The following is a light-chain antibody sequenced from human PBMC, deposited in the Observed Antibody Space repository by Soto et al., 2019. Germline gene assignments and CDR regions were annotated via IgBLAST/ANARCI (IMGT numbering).Light chain of an antibody. CDR3: QQYFRFRA. CDR2: KAS. CDR1: QNIDTW. V-gene: IGKV1-5*03. J-gene: IGKJ1*01. Sequence: TLSVSPGERATLSCRASQNIDTWLAWHQQKPGKAAKLLISKASSLESGVPSRCSGSGSGTEFTLTISSLQPDDFATYYCQQYFRFRAFGQGTKVDI.